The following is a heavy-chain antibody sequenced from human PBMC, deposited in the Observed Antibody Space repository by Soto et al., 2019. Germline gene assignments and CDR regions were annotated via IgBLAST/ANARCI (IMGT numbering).Heavy chain of an antibody. Sequence: EVQLVESGGGLVQPGGSLRLSCAASGFTFSSYWMSWVRQAPGKGLEWVANIKQGGSEKYYVDSVKGRFTISRDNAKNSLYLQMNSLRAEDTAVYYCARDSYYGSGTTVSTNAFDIWGQGTMVTVSS. CDR2: IKQGGSEK. CDR3: ARDSYYGSGTTVSTNAFDI. V-gene: IGHV3-7*01. CDR1: GFTFSSYW. J-gene: IGHJ3*02. D-gene: IGHD3-10*01.